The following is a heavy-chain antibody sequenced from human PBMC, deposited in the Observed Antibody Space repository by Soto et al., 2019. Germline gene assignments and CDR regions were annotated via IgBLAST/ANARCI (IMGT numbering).Heavy chain of an antibody. V-gene: IGHV3-33*01. Sequence: QVQLVESGGGVVQPGRSLRLSCAASGFTFSSYGMHWVRQAPGKGLEWVAVIWYDGSNKYYADSVKGRFTISRDNYKNKMYMDMNRRRAEDTAVYYCAGDRGGDYVRAFEIWGQGTMVTVSS. CDR2: IWYDGSNK. D-gene: IGHD4-17*01. J-gene: IGHJ3*02. CDR1: GFTFSSYG. CDR3: AGDRGGDYVRAFEI.